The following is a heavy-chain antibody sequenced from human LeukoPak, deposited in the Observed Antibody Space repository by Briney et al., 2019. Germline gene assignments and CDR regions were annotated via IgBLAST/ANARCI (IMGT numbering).Heavy chain of an antibody. CDR2: TSWNSCSI. CDR3: ARGLITFGGVIPDAFDI. J-gene: IGHJ3*02. V-gene: IGHV3-9*01. CDR1: GFTFDDYS. Sequence: GRSLRLSCAASGFTFDDYSMHWVRQASGKGLEWVSGTSWNSCSIGYADSVKGRFTIPRDNPKHSLYLQMNSLRAEDTALYYCARGLITFGGVIPDAFDIWGQGTMVTVSS. D-gene: IGHD3-16*02.